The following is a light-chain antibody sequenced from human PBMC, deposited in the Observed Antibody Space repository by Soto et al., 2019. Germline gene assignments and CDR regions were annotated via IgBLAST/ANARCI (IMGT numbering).Light chain of an antibody. CDR3: QSYDSGLSVWV. CDR1: SSNIGAGYD. J-gene: IGLJ3*02. Sequence: QAVVTQPPSVSGAPGQRVTISCTGSSSNIGAGYDVHWYQQLPGTAPKLLIYGNSNRPSGVPDRFSASKSGTSASLAITGLQVEDEADYHCQSYDSGLSVWVFGGGTKVTVL. V-gene: IGLV1-40*01. CDR2: GNS.